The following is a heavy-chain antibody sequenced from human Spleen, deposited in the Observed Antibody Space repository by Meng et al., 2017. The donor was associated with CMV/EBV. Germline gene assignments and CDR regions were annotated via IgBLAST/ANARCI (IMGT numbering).Heavy chain of an antibody. CDR1: GFTFDDFA. D-gene: IGHD2-21*02. J-gene: IGHJ6*02. CDR2: ISGNTGFI. Sequence: GGSLRLSCTASGFTFDDFAMHWVRQTPGEGLEWVSGISGNTGFIGYADSVKGRFTISRDNAKKTLSLQINTLRAEDTGLYYCTKGGGERVTFDAMDVWGQGTTVTVSS. V-gene: IGHV3-9*01. CDR3: TKGGGERVTFDAMDV.